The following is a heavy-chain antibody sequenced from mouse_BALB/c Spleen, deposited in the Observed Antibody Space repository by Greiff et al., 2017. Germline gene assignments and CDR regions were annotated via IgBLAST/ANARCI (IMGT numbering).Heavy chain of an antibody. V-gene: IGHV5-6-5*01. CDR3: ARSGSYDVFAY. CDR1: GFTFSSYA. CDR2: ISSGGST. Sequence: EVKLMESGGGLVKPGGSLKLSCAASGFTFSSYAMSWVRQTPEKRLEWVASISSGGSTYYPDSVKGRFTISRDNARNILYLQMSSLRSEDTAMYYCARSGSYDVFAYWGQGTLVTVSA. J-gene: IGHJ3*01. D-gene: IGHD2-12*01.